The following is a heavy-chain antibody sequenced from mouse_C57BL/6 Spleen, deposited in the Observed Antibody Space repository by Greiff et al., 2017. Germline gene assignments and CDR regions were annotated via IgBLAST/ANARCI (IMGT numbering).Heavy chain of an antibody. CDR2: IRLKSDNYAT. J-gene: IGHJ3*01. V-gene: IGHV6-3*01. CDR3: TVGNNLAGFAY. Sequence: DVMLVESGGGLVQPGGSMKLSCVASGFTFSNYWMNWVRQSPEKGLEWVAQIRLKSDNYATHYPESVKGRFTISRDDSKSSVYLQMNNLRAEDTGMYYCTVGNNLAGFAYWGQGTLVTVSA. CDR1: GFTFSNYW. D-gene: IGHD2-1*01.